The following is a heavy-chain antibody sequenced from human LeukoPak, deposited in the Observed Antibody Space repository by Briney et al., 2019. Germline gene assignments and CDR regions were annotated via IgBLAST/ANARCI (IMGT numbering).Heavy chain of an antibody. CDR3: ARELVGDGLSMDV. J-gene: IGHJ6*02. D-gene: IGHD1-26*01. V-gene: IGHV3-33*01. Sequence: GGSLRLSCAASGFTFSSYAMHWVRQAPGKGLEWVAVIWNDDGSNKYYEDSVKGRFTISRDNSKNTLYLQMNSLRAEDTAVYYCARELVGDGLSMDVWGQGTTVTVSS. CDR2: IWNDDGSNK. CDR1: GFTFSSYA.